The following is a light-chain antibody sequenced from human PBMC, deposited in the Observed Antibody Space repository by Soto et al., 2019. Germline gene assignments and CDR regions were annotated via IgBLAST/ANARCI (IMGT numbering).Light chain of an antibody. CDR3: SSYGGNINVV. J-gene: IGLJ2*01. Sequence: QSALTQPPSASGSPGQSVTISCTGTSSDVGGYNYVSWYQQHPGKAPKLMIYEVTKRPSGVPDRFSGSKSGNTASLTVSGLQAEDEADYYCSSYGGNINVVFGGGTQLTVL. CDR2: EVT. CDR1: SSDVGGYNY. V-gene: IGLV2-8*01.